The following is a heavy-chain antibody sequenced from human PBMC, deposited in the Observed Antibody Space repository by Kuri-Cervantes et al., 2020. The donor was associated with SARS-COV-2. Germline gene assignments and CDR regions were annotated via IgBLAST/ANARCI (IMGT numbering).Heavy chain of an antibody. Sequence: SETLSLTCTVSGGSISSSSYYWSWIRQTPGKGLEWIGYMSDSGSTNYNPSLKNRVIISVDTSKNQFSLRLRSVTAADTAVYYCAKSPASRDDLALYGLWFDPWGQGTLVTVSS. CDR1: GGSISSSSYY. CDR3: AKSPASRDDLALYGLWFDP. J-gene: IGHJ5*02. V-gene: IGHV4-61*05. CDR2: MSDSGST. D-gene: IGHD3-10*01.